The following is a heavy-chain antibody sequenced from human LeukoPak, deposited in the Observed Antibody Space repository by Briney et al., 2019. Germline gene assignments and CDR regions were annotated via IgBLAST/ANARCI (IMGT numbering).Heavy chain of an antibody. V-gene: IGHV3-30-3*01. CDR1: GFTFSSYA. Sequence: AGGSLRLSCAASGFTFSSYAMHWVRQAPGKGLEWVAVISYDGSNKYYADSVKGRFTISRDNSKNTLYLQMNSLRAEDTAVYYCARGLLYYDILTGVLLGYWGQGTLVTVSS. D-gene: IGHD3-9*01. CDR3: ARGLLYYDILTGVLLGY. J-gene: IGHJ4*02. CDR2: ISYDGSNK.